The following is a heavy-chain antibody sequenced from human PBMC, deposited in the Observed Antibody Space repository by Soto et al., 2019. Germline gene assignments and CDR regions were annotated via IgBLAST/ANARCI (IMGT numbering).Heavy chain of an antibody. D-gene: IGHD2-2*01. CDR3: ARDGRYCSSTSCYENPGYYYGMDV. J-gene: IGHJ6*02. V-gene: IGHV4-31*03. CDR1: GGSISSGGYY. Sequence: SETLSLTCTVSGGSISSGGYYWSWIRQHPGKGLEWIGYIYYSGSTYYNPSLKSRVTISVDTSKNQFSLKLSSVTAADTAVYYCARDGRYCSSTSCYENPGYYYGMDVWGQGTTVT. CDR2: IYYSGST.